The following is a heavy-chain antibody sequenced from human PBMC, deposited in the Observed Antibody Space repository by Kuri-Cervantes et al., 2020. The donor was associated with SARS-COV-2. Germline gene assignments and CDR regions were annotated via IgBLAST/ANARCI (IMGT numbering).Heavy chain of an antibody. D-gene: IGHD3-10*01. J-gene: IGHJ4*02. Sequence: GESLKISCKGSGYSFSNFWIAWVRQMPGKGLEWMGIIYPGDSDTRYSPSFQGQVTISADKSISTAYLQWASLKASDTAMYCCAIPRRHYGSGCRYGGFDYWGQGTLVTVSS. CDR2: IYPGDSDT. V-gene: IGHV5-51*01. CDR1: GYSFSNFW. CDR3: AIPRRHYGSGCRYGGFDY.